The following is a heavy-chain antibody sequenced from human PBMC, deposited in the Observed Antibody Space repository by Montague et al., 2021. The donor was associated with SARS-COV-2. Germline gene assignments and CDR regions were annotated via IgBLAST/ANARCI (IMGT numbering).Heavy chain of an antibody. CDR1: GFSRSTSGMC. CDR3: ARSYGTTVVTRACDY. D-gene: IGHD4-23*01. CDR2: IDWDDDK. J-gene: IGHJ4*02. Sequence: PALVKPTQTLTLTCTFSGFSRSTSGMCVSWIRQPPGKALEWLTLIDWDDDKYYSTSLKTRLTISKDTSKNQVVLTMTNMDPVDTATYYCARSYGTTVVTRACDYWGQGTLVTVSS. V-gene: IGHV2-70*01.